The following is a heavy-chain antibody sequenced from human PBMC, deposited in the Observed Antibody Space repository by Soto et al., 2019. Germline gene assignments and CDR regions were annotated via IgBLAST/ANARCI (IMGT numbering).Heavy chain of an antibody. CDR2: ISYDGTIT. CDR3: AKDQISHFWSGFPPYYSYSLDV. Sequence: GGSLRLSCAASGFTISNYGMHWVRQAPGKGLEWVAVISYDGTITYYADSVKGRFTISRDNSINTLYLQMNSLRAEDTALYYCAKDQISHFWSGFPPYYSYSLDVWGPGTTVPVSS. J-gene: IGHJ6*02. D-gene: IGHD3-3*02. CDR1: GFTISNYG. V-gene: IGHV3-30*18.